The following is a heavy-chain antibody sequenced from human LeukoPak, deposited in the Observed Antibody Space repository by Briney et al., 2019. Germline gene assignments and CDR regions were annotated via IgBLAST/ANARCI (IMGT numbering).Heavy chain of an antibody. Sequence: SETLSLTCTVSGGSISSYYWSSIRQPPAQGLDGIGDIYYSGSTNYNPSLTSRVTISVDTSKNQFSLKLSTVTAADTAVYYCARLTPSDSSSWYWYFGLWGRGTLVTVSS. D-gene: IGHD6-13*01. CDR3: ARLTPSDSSSWYWYFGL. V-gene: IGHV4-59*08. J-gene: IGHJ2*01. CDR1: GGSISSYY. CDR2: IYYSGST.